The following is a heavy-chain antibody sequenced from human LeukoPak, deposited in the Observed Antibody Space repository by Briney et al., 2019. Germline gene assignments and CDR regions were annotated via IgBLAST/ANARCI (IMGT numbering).Heavy chain of an antibody. Sequence: GGSLRLSCAASGFTFSDYYMSWIRQAPGKGLEWVAVISYDGSNKYYADSVKGRFTISRDNSKNTLYLQMNSLRAEDTAVYYCARDGFLSYYYDSSGYYRGTGYFDYWGQGTLVTVSS. CDR2: ISYDGSNK. D-gene: IGHD3-22*01. CDR1: GFTFSDYY. V-gene: IGHV3-30*03. J-gene: IGHJ4*02. CDR3: ARDGFLSYYYDSSGYYRGTGYFDY.